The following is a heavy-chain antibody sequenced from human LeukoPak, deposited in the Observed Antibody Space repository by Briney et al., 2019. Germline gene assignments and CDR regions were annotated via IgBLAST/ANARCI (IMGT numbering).Heavy chain of an antibody. CDR2: ISSSSSTI. CDR3: ARAKTYSGSYYDAFDI. J-gene: IGHJ3*02. V-gene: IGHV3-48*01. D-gene: IGHD1-26*01. Sequence: GGSLRLSCAASGFTFSSYSMNWVRQAPGKGLEWVSYISSSSSTIYYADSVKGRFTISRDNAKNSLYLQMNSLRAEDTAVYYCARAKTYSGSYYDAFDIWGQGTMVTVSS. CDR1: GFTFSSYS.